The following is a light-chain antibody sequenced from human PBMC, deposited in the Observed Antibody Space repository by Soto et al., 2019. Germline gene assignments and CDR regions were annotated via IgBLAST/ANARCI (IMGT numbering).Light chain of an antibody. Sequence: DIQMTQSPSTLSASVGDRVTITCRASQSISNWLAWYQQKPGKVPKLLIYKASSLEGGVPSRFSGRGSGTEFTLTISSLQPDDFATYYCQQYNTDSRAFGGGTKVEI. CDR1: QSISNW. CDR3: QQYNTDSRA. J-gene: IGKJ4*01. V-gene: IGKV1-5*03. CDR2: KAS.